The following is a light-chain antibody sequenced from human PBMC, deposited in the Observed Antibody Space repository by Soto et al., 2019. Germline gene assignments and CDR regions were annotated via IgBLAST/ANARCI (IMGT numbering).Light chain of an antibody. CDR1: EPIKTFY. V-gene: IGKV3-20*01. Sequence: IVLTQSPATLSLSPGETATLSCKASEPIKTFYFGWYQHKPGQSPRLLFNGVYTRATGVPDRFSGSGSGTDFTLTISRLESEDSAIYYGQFYGSSLISFGQGTRLDTK. J-gene: IGKJ5*01. CDR2: GVY. CDR3: QFYGSSLIS.